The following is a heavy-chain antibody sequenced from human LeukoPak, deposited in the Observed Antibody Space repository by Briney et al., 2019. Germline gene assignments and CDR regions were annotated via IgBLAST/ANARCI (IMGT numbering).Heavy chain of an antibody. V-gene: IGHV4-39*07. J-gene: IGHJ6*02. CDR3: ARGWGILTGYYSPHYYYYYGMDV. CDR1: GGSISSSSYY. CDR2: IYYSGST. Sequence: SETLSLTCTVSGGSISSSSYYWGWIRQPPGKGLEWIGSIYYSGSTYYNPSLKSRVTISVDTSKNQFSLKPSSVTAADTAVYYCARGWGILTGYYSPHYYYYYGMDVWGQGTTVTVSS. D-gene: IGHD3-9*01.